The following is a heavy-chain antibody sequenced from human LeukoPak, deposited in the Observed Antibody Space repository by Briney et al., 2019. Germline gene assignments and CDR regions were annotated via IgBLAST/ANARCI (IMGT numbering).Heavy chain of an antibody. D-gene: IGHD1-1*01. J-gene: IGHJ4*02. V-gene: IGHV1-69*13. CDR2: IIPIFGTA. CDR1: GYTFTSYG. Sequence: SVKVSCKASGYTFTSYGISWVRQAPGQGLEWMGRIIPIFGTANYAQKFQGRVTITADESTSTAYMELSSLRSEDTAVYYCARESTGTEIHFDYWGQGTLVTVSS. CDR3: ARESTGTEIHFDY.